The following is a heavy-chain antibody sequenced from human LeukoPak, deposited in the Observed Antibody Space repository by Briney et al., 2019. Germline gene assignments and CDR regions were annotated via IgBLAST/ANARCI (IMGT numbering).Heavy chain of an antibody. CDR3: ARAYGTGEYYFDY. CDR1: GGSFSGYY. CDR2: INHSGST. V-gene: IGHV4-34*01. Sequence: SETLSLTCAVYGGSFSGYYWSWIRQPPGKGLEWIGEINHSGSTNYNPSLKSRVTMSVDTSKNQFSLKLSSVTAADTAVYYCARAYGTGEYYFDYWGQGTLVTVSS. J-gene: IGHJ4*02. D-gene: IGHD1-1*01.